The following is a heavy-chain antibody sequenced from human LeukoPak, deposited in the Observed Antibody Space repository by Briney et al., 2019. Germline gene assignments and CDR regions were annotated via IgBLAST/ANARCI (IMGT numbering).Heavy chain of an antibody. CDR1: GFTYSNYA. V-gene: IGHV3-23*01. CDR2: VTGSGGTP. D-gene: IGHD5-12*01. Sequence: GGSLRLSCAASGFTYSNYAMSWVRQAPGKGLEWVSSVTGSGGTPKYADSVKGRFTVSRDNSKNTLYLQMSNLRVEDTATYYCAKGLRYSNKWYSWFDPWGQGTPVTVSS. CDR3: AKGLRYSNKWYSWFDP. J-gene: IGHJ5*02.